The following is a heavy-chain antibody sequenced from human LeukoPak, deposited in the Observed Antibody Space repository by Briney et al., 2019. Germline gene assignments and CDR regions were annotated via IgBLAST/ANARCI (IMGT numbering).Heavy chain of an antibody. Sequence: ASVKVSCKAPGYTFTGSYIHWLRQAPGQGLEWMGWINPNSGGSNCVQKFQGRVTMTRDTSISTAYMELSRLRSDDTAVYYCARDNYRGSTQKVWPITSGDSYYYGMDVWGQGTTVTVSS. D-gene: IGHD4-23*01. CDR3: ARDNYRGSTQKVWPITSGDSYYYGMDV. V-gene: IGHV1-2*02. CDR1: GYTFTGSY. J-gene: IGHJ6*02. CDR2: INPNSGGS.